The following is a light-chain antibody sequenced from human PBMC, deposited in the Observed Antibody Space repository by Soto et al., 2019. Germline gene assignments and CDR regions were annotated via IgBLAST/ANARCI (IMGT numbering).Light chain of an antibody. Sequence: IQMTQSPSSLSASVGDRVTITCRASQSISSYLNWYQQKPGKAPKLLIYAASSLQSGVPSRFSGSGSGTDFTLTISSLQPEDFATDYCQQSYSTPRTFGQATRLEIK. CDR3: QQSYSTPRT. CDR2: AAS. CDR1: QSISSY. J-gene: IGKJ5*01. V-gene: IGKV1-39*01.